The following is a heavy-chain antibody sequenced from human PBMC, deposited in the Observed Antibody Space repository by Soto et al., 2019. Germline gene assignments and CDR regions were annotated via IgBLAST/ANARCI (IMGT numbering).Heavy chain of an antibody. Sequence: EVQLVESGGGLVKPGGSLRLSCAASGFTFSSYSMNWVRQAPGKGLEWVSSISSSSSYIYYADSVKGRFTISRDNAKNSLYLQKNSLRAEDTAVYYCAGGLEQLVPFQHWGQGTLVTVSS. CDR2: ISSSSSYI. V-gene: IGHV3-21*01. CDR1: GFTFSSYS. J-gene: IGHJ1*01. CDR3: AGGLEQLVPFQH. D-gene: IGHD6-6*01.